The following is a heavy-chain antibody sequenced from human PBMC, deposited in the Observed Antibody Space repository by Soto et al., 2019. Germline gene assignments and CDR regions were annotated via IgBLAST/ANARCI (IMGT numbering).Heavy chain of an antibody. D-gene: IGHD6-13*01. CDR3: ARGRPYSSSWYYNYYYGMDV. V-gene: IGHV4-34*01. J-gene: IGHJ6*02. Sequence: PSETLSLTCAVYGGSFSGYYLSWIRQPPGKGLEWIGEINHSGSTNYNPSLKSRVTISVDTSKNQFSLKLSSVTAADTAVYYCARGRPYSSSWYYNYYYGMDVWGQGTTVTVSS. CDR1: GGSFSGYY. CDR2: INHSGST.